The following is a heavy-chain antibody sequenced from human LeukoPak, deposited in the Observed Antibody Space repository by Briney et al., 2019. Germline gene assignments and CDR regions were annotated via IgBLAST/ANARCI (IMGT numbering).Heavy chain of an antibody. CDR3: ARVIAAAGTFDS. V-gene: IGHV3-74*01. CDR1: GFTFSSYW. D-gene: IGHD6-13*01. J-gene: IGHJ4*02. Sequence: PGGSLRLSCAASGFTFSSYWMHWVRQAPGKGLGWVSRINSDGSSTNYADSVKGRFTISRDNAKNTLYLQMNSLRAEDTAVYYCARVIAAAGTFDSWGQGTLVTVSS. CDR2: INSDGSST.